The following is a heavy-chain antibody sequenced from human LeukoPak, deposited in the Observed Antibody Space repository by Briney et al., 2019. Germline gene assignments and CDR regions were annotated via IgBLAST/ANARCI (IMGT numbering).Heavy chain of an antibody. J-gene: IGHJ4*02. CDR3: AKDPPLASGRPFDY. D-gene: IGHD3-10*01. V-gene: IGHV3-30-3*01. Sequence: GGSLRLSCAASGVTFSSYAMHWVRQAPGKGLEWVAVISYDGSNKYYADSVKGRFTISRDNSKNTLYLQMNSLRAEDTAVYYCAKDPPLASGRPFDYWGQGTLVTVSS. CDR2: ISYDGSNK. CDR1: GVTFSSYA.